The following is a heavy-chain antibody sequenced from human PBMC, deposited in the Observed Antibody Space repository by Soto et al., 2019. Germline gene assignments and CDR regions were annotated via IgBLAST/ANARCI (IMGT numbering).Heavy chain of an antibody. V-gene: IGHV4-34*01. CDR2: INHSGST. Sequence: SETLSLTCAVYGGSFSCYYWSWIRQPPGKGLEWIGEINHSGSTNYNPSLKSRVTISVDTSKNQFSLKLSSVTAADTAVYYCARSRAFYGMDVWGQGTTVTVSS. J-gene: IGHJ6*02. CDR3: ARSRAFYGMDV. CDR1: GGSFSCYY.